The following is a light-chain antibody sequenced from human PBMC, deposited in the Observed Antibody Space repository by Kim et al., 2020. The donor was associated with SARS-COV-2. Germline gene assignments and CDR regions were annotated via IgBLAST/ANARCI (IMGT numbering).Light chain of an antibody. CDR1: SLRSYY. V-gene: IGLV3-19*01. CDR2: GKN. J-gene: IGLJ1*01. CDR3: NSRDNSGNHYV. Sequence: LGQTVRITCQGDSLRSYYAGWYQQKPGQAPVLVIYGKNNRPSGIPDRFSGSSSGNTASLTITGAQAEDEADYYCNSRDNSGNHYVFGTGTKVTVL.